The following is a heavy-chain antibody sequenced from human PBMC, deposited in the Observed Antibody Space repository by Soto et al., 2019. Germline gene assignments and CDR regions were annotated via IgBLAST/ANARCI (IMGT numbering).Heavy chain of an antibody. J-gene: IGHJ6*03. CDR2: IRSKANSYAT. CDR3: TSTSYYYYMDV. V-gene: IGHV3-73*01. CDR1: GFTFSGSA. Sequence: GGSLRLSCAASGFTFSGSAMHWVRQASGKGLEWVCRIRSKANSYATAYVASVKGRFTISRDDSKNTAYLQMSSLKTDDTAVYYCTSTSYYYYMDVWGKGTTVTVSS.